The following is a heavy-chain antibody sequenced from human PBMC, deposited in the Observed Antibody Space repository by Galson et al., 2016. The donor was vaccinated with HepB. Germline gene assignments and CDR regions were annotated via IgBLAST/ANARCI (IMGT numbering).Heavy chain of an antibody. Sequence: TLSLTCTVSGASVTDYYWSWIRQPAGKGLEWVGRFYISGTTNYNPSLRSRVAMSVDTSANLFSLKLLSVTAADTAIDYCARVSPARDVWSREFYDHWGQGALVTVSS. CDR1: GASVTDYY. CDR3: ARVSPARDVWSREFYDH. V-gene: IGHV4-4*07. J-gene: IGHJ5*02. CDR2: FYISGTT. D-gene: IGHD3-10*01.